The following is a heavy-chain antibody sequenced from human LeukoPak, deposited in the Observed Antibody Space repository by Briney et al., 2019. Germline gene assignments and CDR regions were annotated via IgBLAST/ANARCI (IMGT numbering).Heavy chain of an antibody. J-gene: IGHJ3*02. CDR3: AREPNWGFDAFDI. CDR2: INHSGST. V-gene: IGHV4-34*01. D-gene: IGHD7-27*01. Sequence: SETLSLTCAVYGGSFSGYYWSWIRQPPGKGLEWIGEINHSGSTNYNSSLKSRVTISVDTSKNQFSLKLSSVTAADTAVYYCAREPNWGFDAFDIWGQGTMVTVSS. CDR1: GGSFSGYY.